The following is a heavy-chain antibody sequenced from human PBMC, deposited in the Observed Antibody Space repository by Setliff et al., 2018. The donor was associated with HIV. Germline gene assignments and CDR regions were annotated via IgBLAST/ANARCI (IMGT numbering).Heavy chain of an antibody. D-gene: IGHD2-2*01. Sequence: PSETLSLTCTVSGYSISSGYYWGWIRQPPGKGLEWIGSMYHSGSTYYNPSLKSRVTISVDRSKNQFSLNVTSVTAADTAVYYCARIPQLLDYAMDVWGQGTTVTVSS. V-gene: IGHV4-38-2*02. CDR2: MYHSGST. CDR1: GYSISSGYY. CDR3: ARIPQLLDYAMDV. J-gene: IGHJ6*02.